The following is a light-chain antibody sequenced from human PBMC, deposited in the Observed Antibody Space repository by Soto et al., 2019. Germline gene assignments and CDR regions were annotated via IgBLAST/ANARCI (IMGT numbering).Light chain of an antibody. J-gene: IGKJ4*01. CDR2: GAS. CDR1: QSISNY. CDR3: HQTYSAPLT. V-gene: IGKV1-39*01. Sequence: DIQMTQSPFSLPASVGDRVNITCRASQSISNYLNWYQQKPGRAPSLLIHGASSLQGGVPSRFSGSGSGTDFTLTISSLQPEDFTTYYCHQTYSAPLTFGGGTEVEI.